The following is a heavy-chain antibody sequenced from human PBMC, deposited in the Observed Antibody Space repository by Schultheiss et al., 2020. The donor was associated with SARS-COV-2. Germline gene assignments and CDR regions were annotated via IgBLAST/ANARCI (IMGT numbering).Heavy chain of an antibody. CDR1: GFTFSSYD. D-gene: IGHD5-18*01. CDR3: AREGTADTAMVLGYYMDV. Sequence: GGSLRLSCAASGFTFSSYDMHWVRQATGKGLEWVSAIGTAGDTYYPGSVKGRFTISRDNAKNSLYLQMNSLRAEDTAVYYCAREGTADTAMVLGYYMDVWGKGTTVTVSS. CDR2: IGTAGDT. J-gene: IGHJ6*03. V-gene: IGHV3-13*01.